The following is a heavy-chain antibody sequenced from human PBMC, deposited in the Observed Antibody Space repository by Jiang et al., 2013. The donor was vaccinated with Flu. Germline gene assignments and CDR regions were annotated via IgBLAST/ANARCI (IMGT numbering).Heavy chain of an antibody. CDR2: IYSGGNT. V-gene: IGHV3-53*01. Sequence: VQLVESGGGLIQPGGSLRLSCAASGFTVSSTYMSWVRQAPGKGLEWVSVIYSGGNTYYADSVKDRFTISRDNSKNTLYLQMNSLRVEDTAVYYCARAQTWVQLLDYWGQGTLVTVSS. CDR1: GFTVSSTY. J-gene: IGHJ4*02. D-gene: IGHD1-1*01. CDR3: ARAQTWVQLLDY.